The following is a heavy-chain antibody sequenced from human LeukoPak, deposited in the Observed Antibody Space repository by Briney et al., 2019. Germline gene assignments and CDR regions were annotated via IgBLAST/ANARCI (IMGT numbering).Heavy chain of an antibody. J-gene: IGHJ4*02. CDR2: INHSGST. Sequence: SETLSLTCTVSGGSISSYYWSWIRQPPGKGLEWIGEINHSGSTNYNPSLKSRVTISVDTSKNQFSLKLSSVTAADTAVYYCARGVGRGYSYGDFDYWGQGTLVTVSS. D-gene: IGHD5-18*01. CDR3: ARGVGRGYSYGDFDY. CDR1: GGSISSYY. V-gene: IGHV4-34*01.